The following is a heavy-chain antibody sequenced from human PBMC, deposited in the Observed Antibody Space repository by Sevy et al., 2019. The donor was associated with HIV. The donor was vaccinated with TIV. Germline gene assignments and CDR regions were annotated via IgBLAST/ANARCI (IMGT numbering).Heavy chain of an antibody. J-gene: IGHJ4*02. CDR2: ISYDGSNK. Sequence: GGSLRLSCAASGFTFSSYGMHWVRQAPGKGLEWVAVISYDGSNKYYADSVKGQFTISRDNSKNTLYLQMNSLRAEDTAVYYCAKPSRSSWFDYWGQGTLVTVSS. CDR3: AKPSRSSWFDY. CDR1: GFTFSSYG. D-gene: IGHD6-13*01. V-gene: IGHV3-30*18.